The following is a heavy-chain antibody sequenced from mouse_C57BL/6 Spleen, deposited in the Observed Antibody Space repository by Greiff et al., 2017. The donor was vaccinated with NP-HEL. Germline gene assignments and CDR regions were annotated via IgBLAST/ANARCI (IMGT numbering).Heavy chain of an antibody. CDR2: ISYDGSN. CDR3: AREGHYGSSGYFDV. V-gene: IGHV3-6*01. D-gene: IGHD1-1*01. J-gene: IGHJ1*03. Sequence: EVKLMESGPGLVKPSQSLSLTCSVTGYSITSGYYWNWIRQFPGNKLEWMGDISYDGSNNYNPSLKNRISITRDTSKNQFFLKLNSVTTEDTATYYCAREGHYGSSGYFDVWGTGTTVTVSS. CDR1: GYSITSGYY.